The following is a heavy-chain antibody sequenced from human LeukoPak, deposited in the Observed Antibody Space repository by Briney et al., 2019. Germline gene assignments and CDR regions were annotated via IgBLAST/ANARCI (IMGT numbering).Heavy chain of an antibody. J-gene: IGHJ3*02. Sequence: SETLSLTCAVYGGSFSGYYWSWIRQPPGKGLEWIGEINHSGSTNYNPSLKSRATISVDTSKNQFSLKLSSVTAADTAVYYCARDGVATIQHDAFDIWGQGTMVTVSS. CDR2: INHSGST. CDR1: GGSFSGYY. CDR3: ARDGVATIQHDAFDI. V-gene: IGHV4-34*01. D-gene: IGHD5-12*01.